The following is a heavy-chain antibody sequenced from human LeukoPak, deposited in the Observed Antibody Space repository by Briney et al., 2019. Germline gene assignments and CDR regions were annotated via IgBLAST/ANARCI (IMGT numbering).Heavy chain of an antibody. CDR3: ARGHSYGPITDFYYYMDV. J-gene: IGHJ6*03. D-gene: IGHD5-18*01. Sequence: SVKVSCKASGGTFSSYAISWVRQAPGQGLEWMGGFIPIFGTANYAQKFQGRVTITTDESTSTAYMELSSLRSEDTAVYFCARGHSYGPITDFYYYMDVWGKGTTVTVSS. CDR1: GGTFSSYA. CDR2: FIPIFGTA. V-gene: IGHV1-69*05.